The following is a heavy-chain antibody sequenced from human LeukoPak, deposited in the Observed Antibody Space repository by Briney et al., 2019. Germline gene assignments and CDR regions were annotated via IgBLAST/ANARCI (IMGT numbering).Heavy chain of an antibody. D-gene: IGHD6-19*01. J-gene: IGHJ4*02. V-gene: IGHV3-30*03. CDR2: ISDDGSNK. CDR1: GFTFSSYG. CDR3: AHSKAVAGFGTFDF. Sequence: PGGSLRPSCAASGFTFSSYGMHWVRQAPGKGLEWVAVISDDGSNKHYGDSVKGRFTISRDDSRNTLYLQMNSLRADDTAVYYCAHSKAVAGFGTFDFWGQGTLVTVSS.